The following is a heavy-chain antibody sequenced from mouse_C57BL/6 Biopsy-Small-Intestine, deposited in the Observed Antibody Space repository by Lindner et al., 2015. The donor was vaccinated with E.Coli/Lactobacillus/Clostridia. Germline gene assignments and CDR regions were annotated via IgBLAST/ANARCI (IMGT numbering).Heavy chain of an antibody. CDR3: ARSLYYSDALDY. Sequence: VQLQESGPELVKPGASVKMSCKASGYTFISYVLHWVKQKPGQGLEWIGYINPYTDGTKYNEKFKGTATLTSDKSSTTAYMELSSLTSEDSAVYYCARSLYYSDALDYWGQGTSVTVSS. D-gene: IGHD2-12*01. CDR2: INPYTDGT. V-gene: IGHV1-14*01. J-gene: IGHJ4*01. CDR1: GYTFISYV.